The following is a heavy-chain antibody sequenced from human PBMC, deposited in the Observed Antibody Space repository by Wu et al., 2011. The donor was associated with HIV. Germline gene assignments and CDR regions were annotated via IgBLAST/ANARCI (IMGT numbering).Heavy chain of an antibody. D-gene: IGHD1-26*01. CDR2: IYPGDSDT. Sequence: IIYPGDSDTRYSPSFQGQVTISADKSISTAYLQWSSLKASDTAMYYCARRSWELRDENWFDPWGQGTLVTVSS. CDR3: ARRSWELRDENWFDP. V-gene: IGHV5-51*01. J-gene: IGHJ5*02.